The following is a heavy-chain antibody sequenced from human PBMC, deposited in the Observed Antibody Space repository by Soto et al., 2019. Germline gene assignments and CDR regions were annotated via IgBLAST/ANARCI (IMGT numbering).Heavy chain of an antibody. Sequence: DVQLLESGGGLAQRGGSLRLSCAASGFSFSTYGMTWVRQAPGKGLEWVSYGGSGGSTYYADSVKGRFTISRDNSKNTXXXXXXXXXXXXXXXXXXXKXRGRAYHYYYMDVWGNGTTVTVSS. CDR2: GGSGGST. CDR3: XKXRGRAYHYYYMDV. V-gene: IGHV3-23*01. D-gene: IGHD3-16*01. CDR1: GFSFSTYG. J-gene: IGHJ6*03.